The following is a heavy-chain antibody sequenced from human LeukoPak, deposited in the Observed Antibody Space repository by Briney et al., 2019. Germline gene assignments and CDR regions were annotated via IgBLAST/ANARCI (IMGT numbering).Heavy chain of an antibody. CDR2: IKRDGSEK. D-gene: IGHD3-22*01. Sequence: GVSLRLSCAASGFTFSTYWMSWVRQAPGKGLERVANIKRDGSEKYYVDSVKGRFTIFRDDAKSSLYLQMNSLRAEDTAVYYCATRGYYYDSSGYYFVWGQGTLVTVSS. CDR1: GFTFSTYW. V-gene: IGHV3-7*03. CDR3: ATRGYYYDSSGYYFV. J-gene: IGHJ4*02.